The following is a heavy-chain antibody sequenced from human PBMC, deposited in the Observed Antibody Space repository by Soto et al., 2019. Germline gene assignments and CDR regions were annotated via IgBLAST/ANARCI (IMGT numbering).Heavy chain of an antibody. Sequence: QVQLVQSGAEVKKPGASVKVSCKASGYTFTSYGISWVRQAPGQGLEWMGWISAYNGNTNYAQKLQGRVTMTTDTSTSTGYMEGSSLRSDETAGYYCGRVGQWELYPTDDYWGQGTLVTVSS. CDR3: GRVGQWELYPTDDY. CDR2: ISAYNGNT. CDR1: GYTFTSYG. V-gene: IGHV1-18*01. D-gene: IGHD1-26*01. J-gene: IGHJ4*02.